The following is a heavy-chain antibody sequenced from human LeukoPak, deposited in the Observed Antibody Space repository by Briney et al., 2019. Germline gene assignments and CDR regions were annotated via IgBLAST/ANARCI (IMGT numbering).Heavy chain of an antibody. Sequence: PGGSLRLSCAAPGFTFSDYYMSWIRQAPGKGLEWVSYISSSGSTIYYADSVKGRFTISRDNAKNSLYLQMNSLRAEDTAVYYCARPLAPWWELRGSPNAFDIWGQGTMVTVSS. V-gene: IGHV3-11*01. J-gene: IGHJ3*02. CDR2: ISSSGSTI. D-gene: IGHD1-26*01. CDR3: ARPLAPWWELRGSPNAFDI. CDR1: GFTFSDYY.